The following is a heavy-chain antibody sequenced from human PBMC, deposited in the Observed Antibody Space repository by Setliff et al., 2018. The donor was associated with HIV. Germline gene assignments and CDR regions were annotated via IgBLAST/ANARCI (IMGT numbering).Heavy chain of an antibody. Sequence: ASVKVSCKASGYTFTDYYIHWVRQAPGQGLEWMGRINPNNGGTNYAQKFQGRVTMTRDTSISTAYLELSRLRSDDTAVYYCARDGYYDSSGYSAFDIWGQGTMVTVSS. CDR1: GYTFTDYY. V-gene: IGHV1-2*06. J-gene: IGHJ3*02. CDR2: INPNNGGT. D-gene: IGHD3-22*01. CDR3: ARDGYYDSSGYSAFDI.